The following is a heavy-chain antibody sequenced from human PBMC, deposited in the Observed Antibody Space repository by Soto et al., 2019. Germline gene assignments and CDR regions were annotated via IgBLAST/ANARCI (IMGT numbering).Heavy chain of an antibody. Sequence: QLQLQESGPGLVKPSETLSLTCTVSGGSISSSSYYWGWIRQPPGKGLEWIGSIYYSGSTYYNPSLKSRVTISVDTSKNQFSLKLSSVTAADTAVYYCARQSSVPVLRFSEWRIREFDYWGQGTLVTVSS. CDR3: ARQSSVPVLRFSEWRIREFDY. J-gene: IGHJ4*02. CDR1: GGSISSSSYY. V-gene: IGHV4-39*01. CDR2: IYYSGST. D-gene: IGHD3-3*01.